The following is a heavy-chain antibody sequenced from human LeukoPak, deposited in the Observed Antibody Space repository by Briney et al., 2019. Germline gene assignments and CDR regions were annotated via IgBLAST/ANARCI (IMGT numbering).Heavy chain of an antibody. J-gene: IGHJ4*02. CDR2: IKSKTDGGTT. Sequence: PGGSLRLSCAAFGFTFSNAWMSWVRQAPGKGLEWVGRIKSKTDGGTTDYAAPVKGRFTISRDDSKNTLYLQMNSLKTEDTAVYYCARRDYYGSGSPDFWGQGTLVTVSS. D-gene: IGHD3-10*01. CDR1: GFTFSNAW. V-gene: IGHV3-15*01. CDR3: ARRDYYGSGSPDF.